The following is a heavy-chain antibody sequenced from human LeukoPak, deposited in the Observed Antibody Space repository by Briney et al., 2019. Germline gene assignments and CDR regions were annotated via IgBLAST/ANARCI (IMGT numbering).Heavy chain of an antibody. Sequence: SETLSFTCTVSGGSISSGDYYWSWIRQPPGKGLEWIGYIHHSGNTYYNPSLKGRVNISLDTSKNQFSLKLSSGTAADTAVYYCARDVVRDYFDYWGQGTPVTVSS. CDR3: ARDVVRDYFDY. J-gene: IGHJ4*02. V-gene: IGHV4-30-4*01. CDR1: GGSISSGDYY. D-gene: IGHD2-21*01. CDR2: IHHSGNT.